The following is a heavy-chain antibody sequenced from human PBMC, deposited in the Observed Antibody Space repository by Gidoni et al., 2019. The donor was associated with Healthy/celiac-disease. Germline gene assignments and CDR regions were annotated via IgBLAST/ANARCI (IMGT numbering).Heavy chain of an antibody. CDR2: LDYSGST. Sequence: QLQLQESGPGLVKPWENVSRTRTVAGGHTSCSSYYWGWIRQPPGKGLEWIGGLDYSGSTYYNPSLKSRVAISVDTSTTQFALMLRSVPAADTAVDYCATSARWLQLGYFDYWGQGTLVTVSS. D-gene: IGHD5-12*01. J-gene: IGHJ4*02. CDR3: ATSARWLQLGYFDY. V-gene: IGHV4-39*01. CDR1: GGHTSCSSYY.